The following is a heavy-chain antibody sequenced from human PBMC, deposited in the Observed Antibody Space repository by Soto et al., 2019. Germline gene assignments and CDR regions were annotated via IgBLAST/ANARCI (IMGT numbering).Heavy chain of an antibody. CDR2: IYSGGST. Sequence: CXRLSCAASGFTVSSNYMSWVRQAPGKGLEWVSVIYSGGSTYYADSVKGRFTISRDNYKNTLYLQMNSLRAEDTAVYYCAATVSTLDYWGQGTLVTVSS. J-gene: IGHJ4*02. V-gene: IGHV3-53*01. CDR3: AATVSTLDY. D-gene: IGHD1-26*01. CDR1: GFTVSSNY.